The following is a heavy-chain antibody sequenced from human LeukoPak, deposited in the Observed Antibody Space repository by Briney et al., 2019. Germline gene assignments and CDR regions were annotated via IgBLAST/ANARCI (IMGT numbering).Heavy chain of an antibody. Sequence: GASVKVSCKASGGTFSSYAISWVRQAPGQGLEWMGGIIPIFGTANYAQKFQGRVTITADESTSTAYMELSSLRSEDTAVYYCARDNCSGGSCYYYYGMDVWGQGTTVTVSS. J-gene: IGHJ6*02. CDR3: ARDNCSGGSCYYYYGMDV. CDR1: GGTFSSYA. V-gene: IGHV1-69*13. CDR2: IIPIFGTA. D-gene: IGHD2-15*01.